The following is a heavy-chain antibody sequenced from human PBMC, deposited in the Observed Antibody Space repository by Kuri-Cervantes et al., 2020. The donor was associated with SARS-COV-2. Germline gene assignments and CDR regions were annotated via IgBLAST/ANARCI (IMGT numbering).Heavy chain of an antibody. V-gene: IGHV1-69*05. CDR3: ASKTYYYDSSGYYPDHSWYFDL. J-gene: IGHJ2*01. Sequence: SVKVSCKASGGTFSSYAIRWVRQAPGQGLEWMGGIIPIFGTANYAQKFQGRVTITTDESTSTAYMELSSLRSEDTAVYYCASKTYYYDSSGYYPDHSWYFDLWGRGTLVTVSS. CDR1: GGTFSSYA. CDR2: IIPIFGTA. D-gene: IGHD3-22*01.